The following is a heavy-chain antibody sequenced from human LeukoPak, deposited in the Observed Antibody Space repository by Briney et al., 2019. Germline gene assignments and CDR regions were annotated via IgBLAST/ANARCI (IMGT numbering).Heavy chain of an antibody. J-gene: IGHJ6*02. CDR3: ARAVDIAKGGYYYYGMDV. CDR2: IYPGDSDT. CDR1: GYSFTSYC. Sequence: GESLKISCKGSGYSFTSYCIGWVRQMSGKGLEWMEIIYPGDSDTRYNPSFQGQVTISADKSISTAYLQWSSLKASDTAMYYCARAVDIAKGGYYYYGMDVWGQGTTVTVSS. V-gene: IGHV5-51*01. D-gene: IGHD3-16*01.